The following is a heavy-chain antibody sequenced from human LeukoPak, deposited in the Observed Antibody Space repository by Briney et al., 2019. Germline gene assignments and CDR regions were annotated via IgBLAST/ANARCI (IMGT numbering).Heavy chain of an antibody. Sequence: GGSLRLSCAASGFTFSNYSMNWVRQAPGKGLVWVSRINSDGSSTSYADSVKGRFTISRDNAKNTLYLQMNSLRAEDTAVYYCARGRFSSGSPTIYYFDYWGQGTLVTVSS. CDR1: GFTFSNYS. CDR3: ARGRFSSGSPTIYYFDY. CDR2: INSDGSST. J-gene: IGHJ4*02. V-gene: IGHV3-74*01. D-gene: IGHD6-19*01.